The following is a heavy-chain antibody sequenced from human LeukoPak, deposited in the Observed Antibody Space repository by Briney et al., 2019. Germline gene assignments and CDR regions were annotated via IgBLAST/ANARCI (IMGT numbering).Heavy chain of an antibody. D-gene: IGHD1-26*01. V-gene: IGHV1-24*01. CDR1: GYTLTELS. J-gene: IGHJ4*02. Sequence: ASVKVSCKVSGYTLTELSMHWVRQAPGKGLEWMGGFDPEDGETIYAQKFQGRVTMTEDTSTDTAYMELNSLRAEDTAVYYCARDASGSYYIFDYWGQGTLVTVSS. CDR3: ARDASGSYYIFDY. CDR2: FDPEDGET.